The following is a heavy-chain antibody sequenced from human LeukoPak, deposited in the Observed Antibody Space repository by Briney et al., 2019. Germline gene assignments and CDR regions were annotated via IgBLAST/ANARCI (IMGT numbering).Heavy chain of an antibody. CDR1: GFTFSSYS. CDR3: ARARYCGGDCYSGYYFDY. Sequence: KAGGSLRLSCAASGFTFSSYSMNWVRQAPGKGLEWVSSISSSSSYIYYADSVKGRFTISRDNAKNSLYLQMNSLRAEDTAVYYCARARYCGGDCYSGYYFDYWGQGTLVTVSS. D-gene: IGHD2-21*02. V-gene: IGHV3-21*01. CDR2: ISSSSSYI. J-gene: IGHJ4*02.